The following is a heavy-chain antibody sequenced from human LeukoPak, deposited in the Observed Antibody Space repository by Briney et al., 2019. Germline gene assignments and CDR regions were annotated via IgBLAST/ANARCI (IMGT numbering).Heavy chain of an antibody. CDR1: GFTFSTYG. V-gene: IGHV3-23*01. CDR3: AKPGPYYYDY. J-gene: IGHJ4*02. Sequence: GGSLRLSCAASGFTFSTYGMSWVRQAPGKGLEWVSTFGGSGGSVYYADSVKGRFTVSRDNSKNTLYLQMNSLRVEDTAVYYCAKPGPYYYDYWGQGTLVTASS. CDR2: FGGSGGSV.